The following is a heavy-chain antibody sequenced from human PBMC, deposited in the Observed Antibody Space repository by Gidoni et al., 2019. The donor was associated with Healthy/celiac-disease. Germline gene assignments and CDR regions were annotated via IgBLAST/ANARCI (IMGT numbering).Heavy chain of an antibody. Sequence: EVQLVQSGAEVKRPGDAVRIPSQGSGYSFTRSGISWVRQMPGNGREWMGRIEPSDSYTNYSPSFQGHVTISADKSISTAYLQWSSLKASDTAMYYCARDGGTMGPGWGRGAFDIWGQGTMVTVSS. CDR1: GYSFTRSG. J-gene: IGHJ3*02. CDR3: ARDGGTMGPGWGRGAFDI. V-gene: IGHV5-10-1*01. D-gene: IGHD3-10*01. CDR2: IEPSDSYT.